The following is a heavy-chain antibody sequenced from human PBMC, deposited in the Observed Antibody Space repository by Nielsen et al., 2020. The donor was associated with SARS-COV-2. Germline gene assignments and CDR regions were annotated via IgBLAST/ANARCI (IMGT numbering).Heavy chain of an antibody. J-gene: IGHJ3*01. D-gene: IGHD3-16*01. CDR3: ARVSGGSLKNSFDL. CDR2: ISGNGDRT. Sequence: SCAASGFIFSHYGIHWVRQAPGKGLEYLSTISGNGDRTYYAESVKGRFTISRDDSKNTMYLQMGSLRVEDTAVYYCARVSGGSLKNSFDLWGQGTRVTVSS. CDR1: GFIFSHYG. V-gene: IGHV3-64*02.